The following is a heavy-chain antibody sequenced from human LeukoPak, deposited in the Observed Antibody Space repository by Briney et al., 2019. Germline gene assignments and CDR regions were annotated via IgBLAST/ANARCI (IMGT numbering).Heavy chain of an antibody. CDR2: IYTSGST. Sequence: SQTLSLTCTVSGGSISSGSYYWSWIRQPAGKGLEWIGRIYTSGSTNYNPSLKSRVTISVDTSKNQFSLKLSSVTAADTAVYYCAREGSGRKCDYWGQGTLVTVSS. CDR1: GGSISSGSYY. CDR3: AREGSGRKCDY. V-gene: IGHV4-61*02. J-gene: IGHJ4*02. D-gene: IGHD3-10*01.